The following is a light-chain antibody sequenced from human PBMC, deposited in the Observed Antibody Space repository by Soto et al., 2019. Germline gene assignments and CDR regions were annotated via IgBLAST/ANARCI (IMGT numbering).Light chain of an antibody. CDR2: GAS. Sequence: DIVLTQSPGTLSLSPGERATLSCRASQIIRSTSLGWYQQKPGQAPRLLIYGASSRATGIPDRFSGSGSGTDFTLTISRLEPEDFAVYYCQHYGTSLYTFGQGTKLEIK. CDR3: QHYGTSLYT. J-gene: IGKJ2*01. V-gene: IGKV3-20*01. CDR1: QIIRSTS.